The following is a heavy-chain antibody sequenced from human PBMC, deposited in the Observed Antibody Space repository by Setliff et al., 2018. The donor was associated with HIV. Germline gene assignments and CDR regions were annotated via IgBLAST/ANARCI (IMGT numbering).Heavy chain of an antibody. J-gene: IGHJ6*03. Sequence: GGSLRLSCTASGFTFGDYAMSWVRQAPGKGLEWVGFIRSKAYGGTTEYAASVNGRFTISRDDSKSIAYLQMNSLKTEDTAVYYCTRGVLQFLEWSSSGDYYYYMDVWGKGTTVTVSS. CDR1: GFTFGDYA. CDR3: TRGVLQFLEWSSSGDYYYYMDV. CDR2: IRSKAYGGTT. D-gene: IGHD3-3*01. V-gene: IGHV3-49*04.